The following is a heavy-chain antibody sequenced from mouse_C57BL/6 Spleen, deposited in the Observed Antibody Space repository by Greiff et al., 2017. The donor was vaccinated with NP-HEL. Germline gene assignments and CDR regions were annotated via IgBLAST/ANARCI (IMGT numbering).Heavy chain of an antibody. V-gene: IGHV1-55*01. Sequence: QVQLKQPGAELVKPGASVKLSCKASGYTFTSYWIPWVKQRPGQGLEWIGDIYPGSGSTNYNEKFKSKATLTVDTSSSTAYMQLSSLTSEDSAVYYCARDYFYYFDYWGQGTTLTVSS. CDR2: IYPGSGST. D-gene: IGHD2-13*01. CDR1: GYTFTSYW. J-gene: IGHJ2*01. CDR3: ARDYFYYFDY.